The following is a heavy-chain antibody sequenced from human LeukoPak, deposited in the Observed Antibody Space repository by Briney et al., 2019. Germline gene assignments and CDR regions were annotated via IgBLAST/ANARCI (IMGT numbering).Heavy chain of an antibody. J-gene: IGHJ4*02. CDR2: IYYTGST. Sequence: SETLSLTCTVSGGSISDTTYCWGWIRQPPGKGLQWIGSIYYTGSTYYNPSLKSRVTMSVDTSKNQFSVKLSSVTAADTGVYYCARRIQGGSGWTFDYWGQGTLVTVAS. CDR1: GGSISDTTYC. CDR3: ARRIQGGSGWTFDY. V-gene: IGHV4-39*01. D-gene: IGHD6-19*01.